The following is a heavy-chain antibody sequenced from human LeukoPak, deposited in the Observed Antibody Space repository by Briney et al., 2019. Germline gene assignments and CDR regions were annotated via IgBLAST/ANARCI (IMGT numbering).Heavy chain of an antibody. Sequence: SETLSLTCTVSGGSISSGGYYWSWTRQPPGKGLEWIGYIYHSGSTYYNPSLKSRVTISVDRSKNQFSLKLSSVTAADTAVYYCARPTPPYGSGSFDYWGQETLVTVSS. CDR2: IYHSGST. D-gene: IGHD3-10*01. V-gene: IGHV4-30-2*01. CDR3: ARPTPPYGSGSFDY. CDR1: GGSISSGGYY. J-gene: IGHJ4*02.